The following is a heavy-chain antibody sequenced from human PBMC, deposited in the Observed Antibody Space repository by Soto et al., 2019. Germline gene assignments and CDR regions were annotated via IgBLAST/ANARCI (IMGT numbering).Heavy chain of an antibody. CDR3: AKDLSNSWSFDY. CDR1: GFIFSSCG. J-gene: IGHJ4*02. CDR2: ISSAGTGK. D-gene: IGHD6-13*01. V-gene: IGHV3-30*18. Sequence: TGGSLRLSCAASGFIFSSCGIHWVRQAPGKGLEWVAVISSAGTGKYYADSVKGRFTISRDNSKNTVDLQMNSLGAEDTAVYYCAKDLSNSWSFDYWGQGTLVTVSS.